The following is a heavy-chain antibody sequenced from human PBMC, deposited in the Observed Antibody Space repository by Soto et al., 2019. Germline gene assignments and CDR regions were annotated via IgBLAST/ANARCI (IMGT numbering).Heavy chain of an antibody. V-gene: IGHV3-30-3*01. CDR2: ISYDGSNK. CDR1: GFTCSSYA. D-gene: IGHD6-6*01. Sequence: PGRYLGLSCAAYGFTCSSYAMHWVRQAPGKGLEWVAVISYDGSNKYYADSVKGRFTISRDNSKNTLYLQMNSLRAEDTAVSYYARAQLVEQTLDAFDIWGQGT. CDR3: ARAQLVEQTLDAFDI. J-gene: IGHJ3*02.